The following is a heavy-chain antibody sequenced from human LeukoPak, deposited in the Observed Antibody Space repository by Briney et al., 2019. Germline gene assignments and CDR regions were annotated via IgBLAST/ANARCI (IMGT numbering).Heavy chain of an antibody. Sequence: SQTLSLTCAISGDSVSNNNAAWNWIRQPPSRGLEWLGRTFYRSKWYHDYAVSVKSRITINSDTSKNQFSLQLTYVNPEDTAVYYCAREGRRISGGTLSLDYWGQGTLVTVSS. CDR2: TFYRSKWYH. J-gene: IGHJ4*02. V-gene: IGHV6-1*01. CDR3: AREGRRISGGTLSLDY. D-gene: IGHD2-15*01. CDR1: GDSVSNNNAA.